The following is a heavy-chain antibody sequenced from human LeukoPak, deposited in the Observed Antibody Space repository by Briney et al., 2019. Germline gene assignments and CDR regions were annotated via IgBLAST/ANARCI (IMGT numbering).Heavy chain of an antibody. CDR2: INPNSGGT. J-gene: IGHJ5*02. CDR1: GYTFTVYY. CDR3: ARDRGSGRGWFAP. V-gene: IGHV1-2*02. Sequence: ASVKVSCKASGYTFTVYYMHWVRQAPGQGLEWMGWINPNSGGTNYAQKFQGRVTMTRDTSISTAYMELSRLRSEDTAVYYCARDRGSGRGWFAPWGQGTLVTVSS. D-gene: IGHD3-10*01.